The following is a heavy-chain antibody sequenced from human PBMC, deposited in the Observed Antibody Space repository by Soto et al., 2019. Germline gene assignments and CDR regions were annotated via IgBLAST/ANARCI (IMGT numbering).Heavy chain of an antibody. CDR1: GGSISSGDYY. CDR2: IYYSGST. D-gene: IGHD2-15*01. V-gene: IGHV4-30-4*01. J-gene: IGHJ6*02. CDR3: ARIEGPYPTPMDV. Sequence: SETLSLTCTVSGGSISSGDYYWSWIRQPPGKGLEWIGYIYYSGSTYYNPSLKSRVTISVDTSKNQFSLKLSSVTAADTAVYYCARIEGPYPTPMDVWGQGTTVTVSS.